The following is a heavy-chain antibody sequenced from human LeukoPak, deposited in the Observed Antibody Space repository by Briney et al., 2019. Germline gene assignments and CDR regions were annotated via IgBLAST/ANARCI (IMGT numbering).Heavy chain of an antibody. V-gene: IGHV3-23*01. CDR3: ARDGGSGWSSAFFNH. Sequence: GGSLRLSCAASGFTFNNYAMNWVRQAPGKGLEWVSAISGNGGSTYYADSVKGRFTISRDNSKNALYLQMSSLRAEDTAVYYCARDGGSGWSSAFFNHWGQGTLVTVSS. CDR1: GFTFNNYA. J-gene: IGHJ4*02. CDR2: ISGNGGST. D-gene: IGHD6-19*01.